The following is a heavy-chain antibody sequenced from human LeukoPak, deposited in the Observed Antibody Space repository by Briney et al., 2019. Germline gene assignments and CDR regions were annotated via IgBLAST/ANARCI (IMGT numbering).Heavy chain of an antibody. CDR2: IDHRGDT. CDR3: ARGDAGDCSSSTCFGMRWFDP. J-gene: IGHJ5*02. Sequence: SETLSLTCAVYGGSFSGYYWTWIRQSPGKGLEWIGEIDHRGDTNYSPSLKNRVTISVDTSKNQFSLKVTSVTAADTAVYFCARGDAGDCSSSTCFGMRWFDPWSQGTLVAVSS. V-gene: IGHV4-34*01. CDR1: GGSFSGYY. D-gene: IGHD2-2*01.